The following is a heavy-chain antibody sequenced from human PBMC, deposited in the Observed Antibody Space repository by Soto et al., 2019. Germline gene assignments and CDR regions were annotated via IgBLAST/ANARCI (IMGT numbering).Heavy chain of an antibody. CDR2: IIPIFGTA. V-gene: IGHV1-69*13. Sequence: SVKLSCKASGGTFSSYAISWVRQGPGQGLEWMGGIIPIFGTANYAQKFQGRVTITADESTSTAYMELSSLRSEDTAVYYCARSSESYSYGYFYWGQGTLVTVSS. CDR3: ARSSESYSYGYFY. CDR1: GGTFSSYA. J-gene: IGHJ4*02. D-gene: IGHD5-18*01.